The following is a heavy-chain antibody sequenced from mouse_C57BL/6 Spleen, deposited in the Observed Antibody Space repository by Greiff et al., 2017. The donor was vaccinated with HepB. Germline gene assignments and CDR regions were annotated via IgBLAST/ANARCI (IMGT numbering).Heavy chain of an antibody. D-gene: IGHD3-2*02. CDR3: ARGSSGYVGY. CDR1: GYTFTSYW. Sequence: QVQLQQPGAELVMPGASVKLSCKASGYTFTSYWMHWVKQRPGQGLEWIGEIDPSDSDTNYNQKFKGKSTLTVDKSSSTAYMQLSSLTSEDSAVYYCARGSSGYVGYWGQGTTLTVSS. CDR2: IDPSDSDT. V-gene: IGHV1-69*01. J-gene: IGHJ2*01.